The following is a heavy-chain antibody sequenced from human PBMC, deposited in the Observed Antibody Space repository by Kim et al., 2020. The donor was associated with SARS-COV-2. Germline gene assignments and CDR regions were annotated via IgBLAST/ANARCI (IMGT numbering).Heavy chain of an antibody. D-gene: IGHD4-17*01. Sequence: STSYNPSLKSRVTRSVDTSKNQFSLKLSSVTAADTAVYYCARLDGDYADYWGQGTLVTVSS. CDR2: ST. J-gene: IGHJ4*02. CDR3: ARLDGDYADY. V-gene: IGHV4-39*01.